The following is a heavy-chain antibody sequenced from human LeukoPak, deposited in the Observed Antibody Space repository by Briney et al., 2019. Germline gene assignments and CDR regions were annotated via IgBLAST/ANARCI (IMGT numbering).Heavy chain of an antibody. Sequence: PSQTLSLTCTVSGVSISSGSYYWRWIRQPAGKGLEWIGRIYTSGSTNYNPSLKSRVTISVDTSKTQFSLKLSSVTAADTAVYYCASTGDSSGYYPPYYYYGMDVWGQGTTVTVSS. V-gene: IGHV4-61*02. CDR2: IYTSGST. CDR3: ASTGDSSGYYPPYYYYGMDV. CDR1: GVSISSGSYY. D-gene: IGHD3-22*01. J-gene: IGHJ6*02.